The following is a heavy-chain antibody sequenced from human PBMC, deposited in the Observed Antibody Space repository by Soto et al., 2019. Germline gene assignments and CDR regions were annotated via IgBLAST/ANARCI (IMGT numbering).Heavy chain of an antibody. D-gene: IGHD3-22*01. J-gene: IGHJ4*02. Sequence: EVQLLESGGDLLQPGGSLRLSCVASGFTFSNYAMTWVRQAPGKGLEWVSVISGSGGSTYYADSVKGRFTISRDTSKSTLYLQMNNLRADDTALYYCAKGTSYYDSSGFDYWGQGTLVTVSS. CDR3: AKGTSYYDSSGFDY. CDR2: ISGSGGST. CDR1: GFTFSNYA. V-gene: IGHV3-23*01.